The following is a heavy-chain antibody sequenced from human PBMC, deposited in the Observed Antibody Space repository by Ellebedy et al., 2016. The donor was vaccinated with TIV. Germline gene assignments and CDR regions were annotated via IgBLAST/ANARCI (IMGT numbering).Heavy chain of an antibody. V-gene: IGHV1-46*04. J-gene: IGHJ4*02. CDR2: INPSGGST. Sequence: AASVKVSCKASGYTFTSYGISWVRQAPGQGLEWMGIINPSGGSTTYAQNLQGRVTMTRDTSTTTVYMELSNLRPDDTAVYYCARARSSGWLHTPDYWGQGTLVIVSS. CDR3: ARARSSGWLHTPDY. CDR1: GYTFTSYG. D-gene: IGHD6-19*01.